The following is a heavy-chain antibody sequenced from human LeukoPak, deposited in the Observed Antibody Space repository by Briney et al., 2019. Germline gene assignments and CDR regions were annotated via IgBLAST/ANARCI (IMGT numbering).Heavy chain of an antibody. D-gene: IGHD2-15*01. Sequence: GGSLRLSCAASGFTFSSYVMHWVRQAPGKGLEWVAVISYDGSNKYYADSVKGRFTISRDNSKNTLYLQMNSLRAEDTAVYYCAKDLYSGVDYWGQGTLVTVSS. CDR2: ISYDGSNK. CDR1: GFTFSSYV. V-gene: IGHV3-30*18. CDR3: AKDLYSGVDY. J-gene: IGHJ4*02.